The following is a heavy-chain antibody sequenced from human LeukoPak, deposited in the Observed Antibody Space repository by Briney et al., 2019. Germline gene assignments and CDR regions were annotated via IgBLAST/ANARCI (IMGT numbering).Heavy chain of an antibody. Sequence: PSETLSLTCSVSGGSISSRSYYWGWIRQPPGKGLEWIGNIYYTGSTSYNPSLKSRVTMSVDTSKNQFSLKVSSVTAADTAVLYCARVVAATSHYYYNYMDVWGKGTTVTVSS. CDR1: GGSISSRSYY. CDR2: IYYTGST. J-gene: IGHJ6*03. V-gene: IGHV4-39*01. D-gene: IGHD2-15*01. CDR3: ARVVAATSHYYYNYMDV.